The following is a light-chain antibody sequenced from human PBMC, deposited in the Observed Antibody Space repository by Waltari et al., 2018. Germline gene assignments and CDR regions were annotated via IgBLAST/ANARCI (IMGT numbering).Light chain of an antibody. CDR1: QTVSIN. J-gene: IGKJ1*01. CDR2: GAS. CDR3: QQYNNWPPAT. Sequence: ETMMTQSPATLSVSPGERATLSCRASQTVSINLAWYQQKPGQPPRLLIYGASTSATGIPARFSGSGSGTEFTLTISSLQSEDFAIYYCQQYNNWPPATFGPGTKVEIK. V-gene: IGKV3-15*01.